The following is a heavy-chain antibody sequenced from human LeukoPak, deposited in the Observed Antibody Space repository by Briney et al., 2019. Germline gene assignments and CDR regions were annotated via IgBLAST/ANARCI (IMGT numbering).Heavy chain of an antibody. CDR3: ARDFEYCSSTSCPMPRAYYYMDV. J-gene: IGHJ6*03. D-gene: IGHD2-2*01. V-gene: IGHV3-48*04. CDR2: ISSSSSTI. Sequence: PGGSLRLSCAASGFTFSSYSMNWVRQAPGKGLEWVSYISSSSSTIYYADSVKGRFTISRDNAKNSLYLQMNSLRAEDTAVYYCARDFEYCSSTSCPMPRAYYYMDVWGKGTTVTVSS. CDR1: GFTFSSYS.